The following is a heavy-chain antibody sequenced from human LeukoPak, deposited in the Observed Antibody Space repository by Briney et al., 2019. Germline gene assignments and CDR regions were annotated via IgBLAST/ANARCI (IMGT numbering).Heavy chain of an antibody. CDR1: GFTFSYYW. V-gene: IGHV3-7*01. CDR2: IKQDGSEK. CDR3: ARDSYDFSLPTGDY. Sequence: GGSLRLSCAASGFTFSYYWMSWVRQAPGKGLEWVANIKQDGSEKYYVDSVKGRFTISRDNAKNTLYLQMNSLRAEDTAVYYCARDSYDFSLPTGDYWGQGTLVTVSS. D-gene: IGHD3-3*01. J-gene: IGHJ4*02.